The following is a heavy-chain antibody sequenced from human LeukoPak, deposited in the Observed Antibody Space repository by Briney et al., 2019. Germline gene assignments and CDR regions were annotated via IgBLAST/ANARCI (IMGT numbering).Heavy chain of an antibody. Sequence: GGSLRLSCAASGFSFNSYPMHWVRQAPGKGLEWVAVISNDGNNKYYADSVKGRFTISRDNSNNTLSLQMNGLRVEDTAVYYCARPDDSESFYRANHYWGRGTLVAVS. CDR3: ARPDDSESFYRANHY. J-gene: IGHJ4*02. CDR2: ISNDGNNK. CDR1: GFSFNSYP. V-gene: IGHV3-30*04. D-gene: IGHD3-10*01.